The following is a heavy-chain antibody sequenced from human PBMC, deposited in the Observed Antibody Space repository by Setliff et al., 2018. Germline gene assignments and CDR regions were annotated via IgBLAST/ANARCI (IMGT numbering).Heavy chain of an antibody. D-gene: IGHD6-19*01. CDR2: IWDDGGNK. J-gene: IGHJ4*02. CDR3: ARTCSGSTCHAGLDY. Sequence: PGGSLRLSCAASGFTFSTYRMHWVRQAPGKGLEWVAVIWDDGGNKYYADSVKGRFTISRDNSKNTLYLQMNSLSAEDTAVYYCARTCSGSTCHAGLDYWGQGIPVTV. CDR1: GFTFSTYR. V-gene: IGHV3-33*08.